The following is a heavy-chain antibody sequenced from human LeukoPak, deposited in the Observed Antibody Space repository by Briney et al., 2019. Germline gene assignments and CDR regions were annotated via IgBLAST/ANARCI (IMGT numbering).Heavy chain of an antibody. V-gene: IGHV4-34*01. CDR2: INHSGST. CDR1: GGSFSGYY. Sequence: SETLSLTCAVYGGSFSGYYWSWIRQPPGKGLEWIGEINHSGSTNYNPSLKSRGTISVGTSKNQSSLKLSSVTAADTAVYYCARGVVVVPAAHLWGYYYYYMDVWGKGTTVTVSS. CDR3: ARGVVVVPAAHLWGYYYYYMDV. D-gene: IGHD2-2*01. J-gene: IGHJ6*03.